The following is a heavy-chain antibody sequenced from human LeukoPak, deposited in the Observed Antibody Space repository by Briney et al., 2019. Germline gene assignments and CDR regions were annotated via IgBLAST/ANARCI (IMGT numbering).Heavy chain of an antibody. J-gene: IGHJ4*02. Sequence: GGSLRLSCAASGFTFSSYAMSWVRQAPGKGLEWVSAISGSGGRTYYADSVKGRFTISRDNSKNTLYLQMNSLRAEDTAVYYCAKDASLWFGELSPLDYWGQGTLVTVSS. CDR2: ISGSGGRT. CDR1: GFTFSSYA. V-gene: IGHV3-23*01. CDR3: AKDASLWFGELSPLDY. D-gene: IGHD3-10*01.